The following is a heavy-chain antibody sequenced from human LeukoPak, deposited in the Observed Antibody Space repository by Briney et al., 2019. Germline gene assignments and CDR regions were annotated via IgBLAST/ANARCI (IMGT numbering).Heavy chain of an antibody. CDR2: TRSKAYSYTT. Sequence: PGGSLRLSCAASGFILSDHYMDWVRQAPGKGLEWVARTRSKAYSYTTEYAASVKDIFTISRDDSKHSVYLQMNSLNTEDTPVNYCTRGPVTAREFHDWGQGSLVTVSS. V-gene: IGHV3-72*01. J-gene: IGHJ4*02. CDR1: GFILSDHY. D-gene: IGHD4-17*01. CDR3: TRGPVTAREFHD.